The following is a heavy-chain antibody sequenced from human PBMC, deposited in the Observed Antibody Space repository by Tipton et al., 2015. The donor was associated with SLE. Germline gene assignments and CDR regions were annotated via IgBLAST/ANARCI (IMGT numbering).Heavy chain of an antibody. CDR1: GGSIRSYY. V-gene: IGHV4-4*08. Sequence: TLSLTCTVSGGSIRSYYWSWIRQTPEKGLEWIASIYHSGSTNSGSTKYNPSLESRVSTSLDTSKNQFSLDLTSVTAADTAVYYCVRELDTFEVWGPGTLVTVSS. CDR2: IYHSGSTNSGST. CDR3: VRELDTFEV. J-gene: IGHJ3*01.